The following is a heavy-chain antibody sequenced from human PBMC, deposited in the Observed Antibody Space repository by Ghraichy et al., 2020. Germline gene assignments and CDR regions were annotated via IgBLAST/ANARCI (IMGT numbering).Heavy chain of an antibody. V-gene: IGHV3-23*01. CDR2: ISGSGGST. Sequence: GGSLRLSCAASGFTFSSYAMSWVRQAPGKGLEWVSAISGSGGSTYYADSVKGRFTISRDNSKNTLYLQMNSLRAEDTAVYYCAKDALEWANYDILNGDAFDIWGQGTMVTVSS. CDR1: GFTFSSYA. J-gene: IGHJ3*02. D-gene: IGHD3-9*01. CDR3: AKDALEWANYDILNGDAFDI.